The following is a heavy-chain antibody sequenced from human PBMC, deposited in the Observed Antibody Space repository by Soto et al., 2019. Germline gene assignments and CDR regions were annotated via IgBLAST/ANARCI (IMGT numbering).Heavy chain of an antibody. V-gene: IGHV3-23*01. CDR2: ISGSGGST. J-gene: IGHJ4*02. Sequence: GGSLRLSCAASGFTFSSYAMSWVRQAPGKGLEWVSVISGSGGSTYYADSVKGRFTISRDNSKNTLYLQMNSLRAEDTAVYYCAKDLSYDYIWGSYVLWGQGTLVTVSS. D-gene: IGHD3-16*01. CDR3: AKDLSYDYIWGSYVL. CDR1: GFTFSSYA.